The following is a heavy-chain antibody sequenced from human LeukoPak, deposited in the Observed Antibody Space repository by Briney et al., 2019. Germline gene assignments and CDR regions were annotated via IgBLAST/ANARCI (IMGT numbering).Heavy chain of an antibody. V-gene: IGHV1-46*01. CDR1: GYTFTSYY. CDR2: INPSGDST. J-gene: IGHJ2*01. D-gene: IGHD2-2*01. Sequence: ASVKVSCKASGYTFTSYYMHWVRQAPGQGLEWMGIINPSGDSTSYAQKFQGRVTMTRDTSTSTVYMELSSLRSEDTAVYYCARPVVPAARTASFDLWGRGTLVTVSS. CDR3: ARPVVPAARTASFDL.